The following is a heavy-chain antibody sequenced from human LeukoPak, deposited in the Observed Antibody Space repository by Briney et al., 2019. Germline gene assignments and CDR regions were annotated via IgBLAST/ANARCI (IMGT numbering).Heavy chain of an antibody. J-gene: IGHJ4*02. CDR2: INPNSGGT. D-gene: IGHD3-22*01. V-gene: IGHV1-2*02. CDR1: GYTFIGYY. Sequence: WASVKVSCKASGYTFIGYYMHWVRQAPGQGLEWMGWINPNSGGTNYAQKFQGRVTMTRDTSISTAYMELSRLRSDDTAVYYCASISHYDSSGYYYPAYWGQGTLVTVSS. CDR3: ASISHYDSSGYYYPAY.